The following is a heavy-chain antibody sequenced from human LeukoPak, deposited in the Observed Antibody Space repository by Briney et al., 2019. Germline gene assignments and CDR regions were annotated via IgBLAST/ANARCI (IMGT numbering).Heavy chain of an antibody. CDR1: GGSISSYY. Sequence: PSETLSLTCTVSGGSISSYYWSWIRQSPGKGLEWIGAIYYTGSTKYTSSLKSRVTISLDTSKSQFSLRLTSVTAADTAVYYCARARNWFDPWGQGMLVTVSS. J-gene: IGHJ5*02. CDR2: IYYTGST. CDR3: ARARNWFDP. V-gene: IGHV4-59*01.